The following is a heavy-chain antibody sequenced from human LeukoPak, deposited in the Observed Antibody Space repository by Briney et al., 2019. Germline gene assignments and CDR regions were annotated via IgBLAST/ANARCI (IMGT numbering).Heavy chain of an antibody. Sequence: SETLSLTCTVSGGSISSGDYYWSWIRQPPGKGLEWIGYIYYSGSTYYNPSLKSRVTISVDTSKNQFSLKLSSVTAADTAVYYCARTTDIVVVPAARGAYYFDYWGQGTLVTVSS. J-gene: IGHJ4*02. D-gene: IGHD2-2*01. CDR1: GGSISSGDYY. CDR3: ARTTDIVVVPAARGAYYFDY. CDR2: IYYSGST. V-gene: IGHV4-30-4*01.